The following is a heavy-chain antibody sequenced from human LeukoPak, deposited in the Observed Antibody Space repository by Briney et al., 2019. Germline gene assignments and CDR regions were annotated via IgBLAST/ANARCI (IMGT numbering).Heavy chain of an antibody. Sequence: GGSLRLSCAASGFTFRNYVIHWVRQAPGKGLEWVAVTSSGLNVKLYADSVKGRFTISRDNSRSTLYLQMNSLRPEDTAIYYCAREGYYGSGSPPSLYFDYWGQGTLVTVSS. CDR3: AREGYYGSGSPPSLYFDY. CDR2: TSSGLNVK. J-gene: IGHJ4*02. CDR1: GFTFRNYV. D-gene: IGHD3-10*01. V-gene: IGHV3-30-3*01.